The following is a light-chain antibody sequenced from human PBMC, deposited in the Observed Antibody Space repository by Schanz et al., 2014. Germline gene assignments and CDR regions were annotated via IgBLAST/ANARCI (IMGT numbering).Light chain of an antibody. J-gene: IGLJ3*02. Sequence: QSVLTQPPSASGTPGQRVTISCSGSNSNIGSNYVYWYQQLPGTAPKLLVYRNNQRPSGVPDRFSGSKSGNTASLTVSGLQAEDEADYYCQSYDSSLSSLVLGGGTKVTVL. CDR2: RNN. CDR3: QSYDSSLSSLV. V-gene: IGLV1-47*01. CDR1: NSNIGSNY.